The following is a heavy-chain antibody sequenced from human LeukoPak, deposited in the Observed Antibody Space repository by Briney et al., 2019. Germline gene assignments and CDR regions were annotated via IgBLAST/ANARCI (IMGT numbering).Heavy chain of an antibody. CDR3: AREPYDSSGYHFDY. D-gene: IGHD3-22*01. CDR1: GYTFTGYY. J-gene: IGHJ4*02. CDR2: INPNSGGT. Sequence: ASVKVCCKASGYTFTGYYMHWVRQAPGQGLEWMGWINPNSGGTNYAQKFQGWVTMTRDTSISTAYMELSRLRSDDTAVYYCAREPYDSSGYHFDYWGQGTLVTVSS. V-gene: IGHV1-2*04.